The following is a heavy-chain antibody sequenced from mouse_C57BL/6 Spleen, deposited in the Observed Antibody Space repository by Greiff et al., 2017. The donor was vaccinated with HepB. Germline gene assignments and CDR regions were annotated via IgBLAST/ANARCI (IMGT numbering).Heavy chain of an antibody. CDR3: ARGRYDYDVGYYFDY. CDR2: INPNNGGT. J-gene: IGHJ2*01. CDR1: GYTFTDYY. Sequence: VQLQQSGPELVKPGASVKISCKASGYTFTDYYMNWVKQSHGKSLEWIGDINPNNGGTSYNQKFKGKATLTVDKSSSTAYMELRSLTSEDSAVYYCARGRYDYDVGYYFDYWGQGTTLTVSS. D-gene: IGHD2-4*01. V-gene: IGHV1-26*01.